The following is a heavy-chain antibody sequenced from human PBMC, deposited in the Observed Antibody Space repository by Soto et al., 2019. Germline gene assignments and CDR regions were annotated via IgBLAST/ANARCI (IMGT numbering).Heavy chain of an antibody. D-gene: IGHD3-10*01. Sequence: GGSLRLSCAASGFTFSSYGMHWVRQAPGKGLEWVAVIWYDGSNKYYADSVKGRFTISRDNSKNTLYLQMNSLRAEDTAVYYCASGLKDGSGSFGAFDIWGQGTMVTVSS. CDR1: GFTFSSYG. J-gene: IGHJ3*02. CDR3: ASGLKDGSGSFGAFDI. CDR2: IWYDGSNK. V-gene: IGHV3-33*01.